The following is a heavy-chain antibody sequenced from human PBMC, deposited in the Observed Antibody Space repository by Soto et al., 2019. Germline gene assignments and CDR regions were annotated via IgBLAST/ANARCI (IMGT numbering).Heavy chain of an antibody. CDR3: ARTPYGSGSSYYGMDV. V-gene: IGHV5-10-1*01. J-gene: IGHJ6*02. Sequence: PGESLKISCKGSGYSFTSYWIIWVRQMPGKGLEWMGRIDPSDSYTNYSPSFQGHVTISADKSISTAYLQWSSLKASDTAMYCCARTPYGSGSSYYGMDVWGQGTTVTVSS. CDR1: GYSFTSYW. D-gene: IGHD3-10*01. CDR2: IDPSDSYT.